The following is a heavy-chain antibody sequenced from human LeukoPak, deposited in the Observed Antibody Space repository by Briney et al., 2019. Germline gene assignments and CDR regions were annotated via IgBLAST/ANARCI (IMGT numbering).Heavy chain of an antibody. D-gene: IGHD5-24*01. V-gene: IGHV4-59*08. CDR3: ARALQDYYYGMDV. CDR1: GDSISGYY. Sequence: SQTLSLTCTVSGDSISGYYWSWIRQPPGKGLEWIGYIYYSGRTNYNPSLKSRVTISEDTSKNHFSLRLRSVTAADTAVYYCARALQDYYYGMDVWGQGTTVTVSS. CDR2: IYYSGRT. J-gene: IGHJ6*02.